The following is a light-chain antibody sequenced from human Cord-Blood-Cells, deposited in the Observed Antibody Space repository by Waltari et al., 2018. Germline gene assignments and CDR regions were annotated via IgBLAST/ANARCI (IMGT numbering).Light chain of an antibody. J-gene: IGLJ3*02. CDR3: SSYTSSSTRV. Sequence: QSALTQPASVSGSPGQSITISCTGTSSDVGGYNYVSWYQQHPGKAPKLMIYDVSNRPSVFSKRFSGSKSGNTASLTISGLQAEDEADYYCSSYTSSSTRVFGGGTKLTVL. V-gene: IGLV2-14*03. CDR1: SSDVGGYNY. CDR2: DVS.